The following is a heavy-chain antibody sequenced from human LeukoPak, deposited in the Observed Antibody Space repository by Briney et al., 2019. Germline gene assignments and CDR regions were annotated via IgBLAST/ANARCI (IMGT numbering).Heavy chain of an antibody. CDR1: GLTVSSNY. J-gene: IGHJ4*02. V-gene: IGHV3-53*01. D-gene: IGHD1-26*01. Sequence: GGSLRLSCAASGLTVSSNYMSWVRQAPGKGLEWVSVIYSGGSTYYADSVKGRFTISRNNSKNTLYLQMNTPRADNSAVYYCAKDRYSGNYYPGLFDYWGQGTLVTVSS. CDR2: IYSGGST. CDR3: AKDRYSGNYYPGLFDY.